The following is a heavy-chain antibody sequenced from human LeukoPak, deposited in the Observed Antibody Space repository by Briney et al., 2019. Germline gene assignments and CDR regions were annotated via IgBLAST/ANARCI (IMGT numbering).Heavy chain of an antibody. CDR3: ARDIRYDAFDI. CDR1: GFTFSSYA. Sequence: GGSLRLSCAASGFTFSSYAMTWVRQAPGKGLEWVANIKQDGSEKYYVDSVKGRFTISRDNAKNLLYLQMNSLRAEDTAVYYCARDIRYDAFDIWGQGTMVTVSS. J-gene: IGHJ3*02. CDR2: IKQDGSEK. D-gene: IGHD3-9*01. V-gene: IGHV3-7*01.